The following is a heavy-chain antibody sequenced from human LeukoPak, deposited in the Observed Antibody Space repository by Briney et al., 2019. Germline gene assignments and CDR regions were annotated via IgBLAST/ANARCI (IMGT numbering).Heavy chain of an antibody. CDR2: TNSDGSTT. J-gene: IGHJ4*02. V-gene: IGHV3-74*01. D-gene: IGHD4-17*01. CDR1: GFTFSNSW. Sequence: QAGGSLRLSCAASGFTFSNSWMHWVRQAPGKGLVWVSRTNSDGSTTNYADSVKGRFTISRDNAESTLYLQMNSLRAEDTAVYYCARAGYYRFDYWGQGILVTVSS. CDR3: ARAGYYRFDY.